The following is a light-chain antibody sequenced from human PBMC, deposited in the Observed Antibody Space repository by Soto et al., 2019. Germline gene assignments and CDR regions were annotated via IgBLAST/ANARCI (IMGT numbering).Light chain of an antibody. V-gene: IGKV1-5*01. CDR2: DTS. CDR3: QQYSSYWT. Sequence: DIQMTQSPSTLSASVGDRVTITCRASQSISSWLTWYQQKPGKAPKLLIYDTSSLESGVASGFSGSESGTELTLTISSLQPDDFEIYYCQQYSSYWTFGQGTKVEIK. J-gene: IGKJ1*01. CDR1: QSISSW.